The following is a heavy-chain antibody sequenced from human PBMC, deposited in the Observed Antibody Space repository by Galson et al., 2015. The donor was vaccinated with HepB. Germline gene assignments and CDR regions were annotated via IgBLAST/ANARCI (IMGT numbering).Heavy chain of an antibody. Sequence: SETLSLTCGVYGGSFSVYYWSWISQPPGKGLEWIGEINHSGSTNYNPSLESRVTISVDTSKNHFSLKLTSVTAADTAVYSCARGRRGAFDPWGQGTLVTVSS. D-gene: IGHD4/OR15-4a*01. CDR3: ARGRRGAFDP. J-gene: IGHJ5*02. CDR1: GGSFSVYY. V-gene: IGHV4-34*01. CDR2: INHSGST.